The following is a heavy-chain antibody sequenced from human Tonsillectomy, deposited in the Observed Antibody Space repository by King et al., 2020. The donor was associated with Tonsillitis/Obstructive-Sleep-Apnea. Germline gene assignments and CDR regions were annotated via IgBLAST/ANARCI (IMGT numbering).Heavy chain of an antibody. CDR2: IDRSGST. V-gene: IGHV4-34*01. D-gene: IGHD6-19*01. Sequence: VQLQQWGAGLLKPSETLSLTCGVHGGSFSGYYWSWIRQPPGKGLEWIGEIDRSGSTNYNPSLKSRVTISVDTSKNQLSLKLSSVTAADTAVYYCAREGSTGCCDYWGQGTLVTVSS. CDR3: AREGSTGCCDY. CDR1: GGSFSGYY. J-gene: IGHJ4*02.